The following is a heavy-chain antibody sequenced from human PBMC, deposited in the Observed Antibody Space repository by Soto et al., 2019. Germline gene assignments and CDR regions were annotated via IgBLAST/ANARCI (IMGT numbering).Heavy chain of an antibody. CDR3: ARGIFGSGTANDY. J-gene: IGHJ4*02. CDR2: INGDGSGT. Sequence: EVQLVESGGGLVQPGGSLRLSCAASGFTFSGSWMQRVRQAPGKGLIWVSRINGDGSGTSYADFVKGRFTISRDNAKNTLFLQMTGLRAEDTAVYYCARGIFGSGTANDYWGQGSLVTVSS. CDR1: GFTFSGSW. D-gene: IGHD3-10*01. V-gene: IGHV3-74*01.